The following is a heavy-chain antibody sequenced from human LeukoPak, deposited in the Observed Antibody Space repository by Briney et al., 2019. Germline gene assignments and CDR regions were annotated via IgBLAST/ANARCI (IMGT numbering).Heavy chain of an antibody. CDR2: ISGSGGST. Sequence: PGRSLRLSCAASGFTFSSYAMSWVRQAPGKGLEWVSAISGSGGSTYYADSVKGRFTISRDNSKNTLYLQMNSLRAEDTAVYYCAKTHLRYFDWSLDYWGQGTLVTVSS. V-gene: IGHV3-23*01. CDR3: AKTHLRYFDWSLDY. CDR1: GFTFSSYA. J-gene: IGHJ4*02. D-gene: IGHD3-9*01.